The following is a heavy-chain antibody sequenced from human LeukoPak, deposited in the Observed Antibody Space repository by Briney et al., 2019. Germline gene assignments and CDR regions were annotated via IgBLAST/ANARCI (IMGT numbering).Heavy chain of an antibody. CDR1: GFTFSSYN. CDR2: ISSSSSTI. J-gene: IGHJ4*02. V-gene: IGHV3-48*04. Sequence: PGGSLRLSCSASGFTFSSYNMNWVRQAPGKGLEWVSYISSSSSTIYYADSVRGRFTISRDNAKNSLYLQMNSLRAEDTAVYYSARDSGYDPANYYFDYWGQGTLVTVSS. CDR3: ARDSGYDPANYYFDY. D-gene: IGHD5-12*01.